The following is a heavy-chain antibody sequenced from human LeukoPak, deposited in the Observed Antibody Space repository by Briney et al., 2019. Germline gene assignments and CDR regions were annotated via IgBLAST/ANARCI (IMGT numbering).Heavy chain of an antibody. CDR2: ISSDGSGT. Sequence: GGSLRLSCAASGFTFSSYWMHWVRQAPGKGLVWVSRISSDGSGTNYADSAKGRFTISRDNAKSALYLQMNSLRAEDTAVYYCARGGLSSSFDYWGQGTLVTVSS. CDR1: GFTFSSYW. J-gene: IGHJ4*02. CDR3: ARGGLSSSFDY. V-gene: IGHV3-74*01. D-gene: IGHD6-13*01.